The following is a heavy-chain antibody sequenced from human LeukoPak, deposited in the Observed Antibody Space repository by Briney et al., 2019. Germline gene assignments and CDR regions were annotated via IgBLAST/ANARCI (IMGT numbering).Heavy chain of an antibody. Sequence: PGRSLRLSCAASGFTFSDYYMSWIRQAPGKGLEWVSYISSSGSTIYYADSVKGRFTISRDNAKNSLYLQMNSLRAEDTAVYYCARNSVMVRGVIDYWGQGTLVTVSS. J-gene: IGHJ4*02. CDR1: GFTFSDYY. V-gene: IGHV3-11*01. CDR2: ISSSGSTI. D-gene: IGHD3-10*01. CDR3: ARNSVMVRGVIDY.